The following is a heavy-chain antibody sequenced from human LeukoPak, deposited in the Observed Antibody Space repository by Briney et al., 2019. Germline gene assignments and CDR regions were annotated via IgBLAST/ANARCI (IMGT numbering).Heavy chain of an antibody. CDR1: GXSISSYY. CDR3: ARFRRQQLSFDY. Sequence: SETLSLTCTVSGXSISSYYWSWIRQSPGKGLEWIGYIYYSGSTNYNPSLKSRVTISVDTSKNQFSLKLSSVTAADTAVYYCARFRRQQLSFDYWGQGTLVTVSS. J-gene: IGHJ4*02. CDR2: IYYSGST. D-gene: IGHD6-13*01. V-gene: IGHV4-59*01.